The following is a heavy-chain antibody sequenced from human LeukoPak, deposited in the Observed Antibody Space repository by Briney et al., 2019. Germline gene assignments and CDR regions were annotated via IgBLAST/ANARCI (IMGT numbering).Heavy chain of an antibody. CDR3: ARGGDYGDYLLSFDY. D-gene: IGHD4-17*01. CDR2: ISYDGSNK. CDR1: GFTLSSYA. J-gene: IGHJ4*02. V-gene: IGHV3-30-3*01. Sequence: GGSLRLSCAASGFTLSSYAMHWVRQAPGKGLEWVAVISYDGSNKYYADSVKGRFTISRDNSKNTLYLQMNSLRAEDTAVYYCARGGDYGDYLLSFDYWGQGTLVTVSS.